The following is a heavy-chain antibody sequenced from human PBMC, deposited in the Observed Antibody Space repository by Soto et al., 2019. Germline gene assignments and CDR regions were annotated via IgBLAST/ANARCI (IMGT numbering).Heavy chain of an antibody. CDR1: GFTFTTYE. D-gene: IGHD1-1*01. Sequence: GGSLRLSCVASGFTFTTYELNWVRQAPGKGLEWISYIGISAGTTYYADSVKGRFTISRDNSKNSLYLQMNSLRADNAAIYYCVRDGGWNRRHPFDIWAPGTMLTVSS. J-gene: IGHJ3*02. CDR3: VRDGGWNRRHPFDI. CDR2: IGISAGTT. V-gene: IGHV3-48*03.